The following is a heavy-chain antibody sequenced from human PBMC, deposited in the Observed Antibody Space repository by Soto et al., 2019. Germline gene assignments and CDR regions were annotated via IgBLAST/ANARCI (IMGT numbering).Heavy chain of an antibody. CDR1: GYTFTGYY. CDR3: ARALPPGYSSSQGFDL. Sequence: QVQLVQSGAEVKKPGASVKVSCKASGYTFTGYYMHWVRQAPGQGLEWMGWINPNSGGTNYAQKFQGWVTMTRDTSISTAYMELSRLRSDDTAVYYCARALPPGYSSSQGFDLWGRGTLVTVSS. D-gene: IGHD6-13*01. J-gene: IGHJ2*01. V-gene: IGHV1-2*04. CDR2: INPNSGGT.